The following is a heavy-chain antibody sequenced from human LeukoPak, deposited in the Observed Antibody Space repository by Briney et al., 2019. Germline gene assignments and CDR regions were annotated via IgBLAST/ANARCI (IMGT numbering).Heavy chain of an antibody. CDR2: IYYSGST. D-gene: IGHD5-24*01. J-gene: IGHJ4*02. CDR1: GGSISSSSYY. CDR3: ARLQATSYYFDY. V-gene: IGHV4-39*01. Sequence: SETLSLTCTVSGGSISSSSYYWGWIRQPPGKGLEWIGSIYYSGSTYYNPSLKSRVTISVDTSKNQFSLKLSSVTAADTAVYYCARLQATSYYFDYWGQGTLVTVSS.